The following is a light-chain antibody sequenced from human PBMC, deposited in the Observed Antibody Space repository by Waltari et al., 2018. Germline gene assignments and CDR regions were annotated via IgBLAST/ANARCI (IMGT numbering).Light chain of an antibody. J-gene: IGKJ5*01. CDR2: GAS. V-gene: IGKV3-20*01. Sequence: EIVLTPSPGTLSLSPWARATLSCRASQSLGGTYLAWFQQKPGQAPRLLIYGASSRATGIPDRFSGSGSGTDFTLTINRLEPDDFAVYHCQQYGSSLPITFGQGTRLEIK. CDR1: QSLGGTY. CDR3: QQYGSSLPIT.